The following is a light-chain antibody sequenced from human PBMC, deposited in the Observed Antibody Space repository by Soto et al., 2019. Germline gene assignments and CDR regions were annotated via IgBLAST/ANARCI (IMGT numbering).Light chain of an antibody. V-gene: IGLV1-40*01. CDR1: SSNXXAGYD. CDR3: QSYDSSLSGSI. CDR2: GNS. J-gene: IGLJ2*01. Sequence: QSALTQPPSVSGAPGQRVXIXCTGSSSNXXAGYDVHWYQQLPGTAPKLLIYGNSNRPSGVPDRFSGSKSGTSASLAITGLQAEDEADYYCQSYDSSLSGSIFGGGTKLTVL.